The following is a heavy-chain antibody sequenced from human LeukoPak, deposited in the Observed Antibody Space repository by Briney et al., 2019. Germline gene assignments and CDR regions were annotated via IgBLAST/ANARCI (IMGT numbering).Heavy chain of an antibody. J-gene: IGHJ5*02. Sequence: GGSLRLSCAASGFTFSSYAMHWVRQAPGKGLEYVSGISSNGGSTYYANSVKGRFTISRDNSKNTVYLQMGSLRAEDMAVYYCARASYGFGNTWFDPWGQGTLVTVSS. CDR1: GFTFSSYA. CDR3: ARASYGFGNTWFDP. CDR2: ISSNGGST. V-gene: IGHV3-64*01. D-gene: IGHD3-16*01.